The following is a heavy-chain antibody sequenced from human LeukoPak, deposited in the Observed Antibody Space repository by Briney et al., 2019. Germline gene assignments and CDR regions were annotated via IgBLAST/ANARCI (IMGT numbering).Heavy chain of an antibody. CDR3: ARRTTGTHADAFDI. CDR1: GGSISSSTYY. Sequence: SETLSLTCTVSGGSISSSTYYWGWLRQPPGTGLDWIGSISYSGSTYYNPSLKSRVTISVDTSKNQFSLKLSSVTAADTAVYYCARRTTGTHADAFDIWGQGTMVTVSS. J-gene: IGHJ3*02. V-gene: IGHV4-39*01. D-gene: IGHD1-1*01. CDR2: ISYSGST.